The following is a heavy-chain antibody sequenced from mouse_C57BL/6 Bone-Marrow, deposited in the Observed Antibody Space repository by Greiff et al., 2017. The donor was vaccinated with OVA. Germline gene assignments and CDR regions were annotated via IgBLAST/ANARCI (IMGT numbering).Heavy chain of an antibody. D-gene: IGHD1-1*01. J-gene: IGHJ1*03. CDR3: ARRYYGSSYGYFDV. V-gene: IGHV1-26*01. Sequence: EVQLQQSGPELVKPGASVKISCKASGYTFTDYYMNWVKQSHGKSLEWIGDINPNNGGTSYNQKFKGKATLTVYKSSSTAYMELRSLTSEVSAVYYCARRYYGSSYGYFDVWGTGTTVTVSS. CDR2: INPNNGGT. CDR1: GYTFTDYY.